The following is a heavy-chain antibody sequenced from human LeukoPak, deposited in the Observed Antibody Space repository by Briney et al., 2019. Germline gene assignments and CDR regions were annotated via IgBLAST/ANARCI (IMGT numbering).Heavy chain of an antibody. CDR2: IYYSGTT. Sequence: SETLSLTCTVPGGLISISTYYWGWIRQPPGKGLEWIGSIYYSGTTHYNPSLKSRVTIAVDTSKNQFSLKLISVTAADTAVYYCARSSSSGWYYFDYWGQGTLVTVSS. CDR3: ARSSSSGWYYFDY. CDR1: GGLISISTYY. J-gene: IGHJ4*02. D-gene: IGHD6-19*01. V-gene: IGHV4-39*07.